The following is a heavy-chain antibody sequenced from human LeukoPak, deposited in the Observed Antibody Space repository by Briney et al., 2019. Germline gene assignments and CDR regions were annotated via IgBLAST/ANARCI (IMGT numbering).Heavy chain of an antibody. CDR3: ARVGYCSGGSCYSWFDY. CDR1: GGSISSYY. V-gene: IGHV4-59*01. D-gene: IGHD2-15*01. Sequence: SETLSLTCTVSGGSISSYYWSWIRQPPGKGLEWIGYIYFSGSTNYNPSLKSRVTISVDTSKNQFSLKLSSVTAADTAVYYCARVGYCSGGSCYSWFDYWGQGTLVTVSS. J-gene: IGHJ4*02. CDR2: IYFSGST.